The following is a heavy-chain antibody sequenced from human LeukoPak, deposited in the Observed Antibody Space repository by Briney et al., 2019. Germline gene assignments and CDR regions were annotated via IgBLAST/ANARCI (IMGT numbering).Heavy chain of an antibody. D-gene: IGHD1-26*01. CDR2: MNPNSGNT. V-gene: IGHV1-8*01. CDR1: GYTFTSYD. J-gene: IGHJ4*02. CDR3: ARTSVGASYGGDFDY. Sequence: ASVNVSCKASGYTFTSYDINWVRQATGQGLEWMGRMNPNSGNTGYAQKFQGRVAMTRNTSISTAYMELSSLRSEDTAVYYCARTSVGASYGGDFDYWGQGTLVTVSS.